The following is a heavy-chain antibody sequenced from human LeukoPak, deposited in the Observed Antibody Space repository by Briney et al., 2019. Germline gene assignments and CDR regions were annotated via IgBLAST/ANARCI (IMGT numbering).Heavy chain of an antibody. V-gene: IGHV3-23*01. CDR1: GFTFSNYG. CDR2: ISRSGTET. D-gene: IGHD4-23*01. CDR3: AKKSPDSSGNPAYD. Sequence: GGSLRLSCAGAGFTFSNYGMSWVRQAPGKGLEWVSVISRSGTETYHADSVRGRFTISRDNAKNTLYLQMNSLRAEDTAVYYCAKKSPDSSGNPAYDWGQGTQVTVSS. J-gene: IGHJ4*02.